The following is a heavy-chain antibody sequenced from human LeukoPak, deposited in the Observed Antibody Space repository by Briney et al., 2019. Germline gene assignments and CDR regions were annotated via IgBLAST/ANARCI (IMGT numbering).Heavy chain of an antibody. J-gene: IGHJ4*02. CDR1: GGSISSSSYY. D-gene: IGHD6-19*01. CDR2: IYYSGST. CDR3: ASRIAVAGTAFDY. V-gene: IGHV4-39*01. Sequence: PSETLSLTCTVSGGSISSSSYYWGWIRQPPGKGLEWIGSIYYSGSTYYNPSLKSRVTISVDTSKNQFSLKLSSVTAADTAVYCCASRIAVAGTAFDYWGQGTLVTVSS.